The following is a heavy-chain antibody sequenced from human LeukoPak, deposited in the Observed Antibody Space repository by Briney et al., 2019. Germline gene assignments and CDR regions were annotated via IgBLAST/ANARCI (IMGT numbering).Heavy chain of an antibody. D-gene: IGHD2-8*02. CDR3: VRGGGGLDVLPAGAGLYHLDY. CDR1: GLTFSTYA. V-gene: IGHV3-30-3*01. Sequence: PGGSLRLSCAVSGLTFSTYAMHWVRQSPGKGLEWAAVISYDGSGKYYADSVEGRFSISRDNSKNTLYLQMNSLVQEDTAIYYCVRGGGGLDVLPAGAGLYHLDYWGQGTLVSVSS. CDR2: ISYDGSGK. J-gene: IGHJ4*02.